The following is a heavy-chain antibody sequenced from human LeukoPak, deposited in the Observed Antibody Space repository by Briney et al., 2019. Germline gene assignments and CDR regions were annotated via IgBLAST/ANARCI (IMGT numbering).Heavy chain of an antibody. CDR1: GGSISSYY. Sequence: SETLSLTCTVSGGSISSYYWSWIRQPPGKGLEWIGYIYYSGSTNYNPSLKSRVTISVDTSKNQFSLKLSSVTAADTAVYYYARNYYGSGSYFGYWGQGTLVTVSS. V-gene: IGHV4-59*01. CDR3: ARNYYGSGSYFGY. D-gene: IGHD3-10*01. J-gene: IGHJ4*02. CDR2: IYYSGST.